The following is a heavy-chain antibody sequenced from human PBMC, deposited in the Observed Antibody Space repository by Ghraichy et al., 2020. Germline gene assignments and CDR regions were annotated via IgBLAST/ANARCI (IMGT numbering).Heavy chain of an antibody. CDR3: ARFDYGGNSEVGY. D-gene: IGHD4-23*01. J-gene: IGHJ4*02. Sequence: SETLSLTCTVSGGSISSYYWSWIRQPPGKGLEWIGYIYYSGSTNYNPSLKSRVTISVDTSKNQFSLKLSSVTAADTAVYYCARFDYGGNSEVGYWGQGTLVTVSS. V-gene: IGHV4-59*01. CDR1: GGSISSYY. CDR2: IYYSGST.